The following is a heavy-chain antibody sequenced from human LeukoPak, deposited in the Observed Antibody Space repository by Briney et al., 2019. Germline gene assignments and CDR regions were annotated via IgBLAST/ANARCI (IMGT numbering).Heavy chain of an antibody. Sequence: GGSLRLSCAASGFQFSGFDMHWIRHAIGKGLEWVAASTAGDTFYPDSVRGRFTISRENAKNTLSLQMNSLRAGDTAVYYSARAVYGSGSPRSGLDVWGRGTTVAISS. D-gene: IGHD3-10*01. CDR2: STAGDT. J-gene: IGHJ6*02. CDR1: GFQFSGFD. V-gene: IGHV3-13*01. CDR3: ARAVYGSGSPRSGLDV.